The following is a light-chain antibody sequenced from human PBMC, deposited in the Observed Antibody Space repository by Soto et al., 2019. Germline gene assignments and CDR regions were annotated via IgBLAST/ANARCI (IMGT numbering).Light chain of an antibody. J-gene: IGKJ4*01. Sequence: DIQMTQSPSTLSASVGDRVTITCRACQSVSSWLAWYQQRPGNAPNLLIYKASSLESGVPSRFSGSGSGTEFTLTVSSLHPDDFATYYCQQYDSYPLTFGGGTKVDIK. CDR3: QQYDSYPLT. CDR1: QSVSSW. CDR2: KAS. V-gene: IGKV1-5*03.